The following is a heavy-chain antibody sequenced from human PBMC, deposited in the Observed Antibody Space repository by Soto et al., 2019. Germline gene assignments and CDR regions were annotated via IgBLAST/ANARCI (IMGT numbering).Heavy chain of an antibody. D-gene: IGHD2-15*01. CDR2: IKSKANGETI. J-gene: IGHJ4*02. V-gene: IGHV3-15*07. CDR3: TTEGLRYY. CDR1: GFIFSNAW. Sequence: SLRLSCAASGFIFSNAWMNWVRQAPGKGLEWVGRIKSKANGETIDYAAPVKGRFTISRDDSKDTVYLQMNSLKTEDTAVYFCTTEGLRYYWGQGTLVTVSS.